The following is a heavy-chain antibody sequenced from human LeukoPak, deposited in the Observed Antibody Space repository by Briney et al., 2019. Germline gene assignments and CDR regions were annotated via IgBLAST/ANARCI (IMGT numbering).Heavy chain of an antibody. V-gene: IGHV1-69*01. Sequence: ASVKVSCKASGGTLSSYAISWVRQAPGQGLEWMGGIIPIFGTANYAQKFQGRVTITADESTSTAYMELSSLRSEDTAVYYCASSGYDRGGYYFDYWGQGTLVTVSS. D-gene: IGHD5-12*01. CDR3: ASSGYDRGGYYFDY. CDR1: GGTLSSYA. CDR2: IIPIFGTA. J-gene: IGHJ4*02.